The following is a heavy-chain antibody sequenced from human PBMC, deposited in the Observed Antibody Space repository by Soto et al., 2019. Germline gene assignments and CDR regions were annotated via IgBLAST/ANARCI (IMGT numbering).Heavy chain of an antibody. D-gene: IGHD1-26*01. CDR3: ARLRGELQLSYFDY. CDR1: VYTFSNYW. CDR2: IYPGDSDT. Sequence: GESLKISCKGSVYTFSNYWIGWVRQMPGKGLEWMGIIYPGDSDTRYSPSFQGQATISADKSIRTAYLQWSSLKASDTAMYYCARLRGELQLSYFDYWGQGTLVTVSS. J-gene: IGHJ4*02. V-gene: IGHV5-51*01.